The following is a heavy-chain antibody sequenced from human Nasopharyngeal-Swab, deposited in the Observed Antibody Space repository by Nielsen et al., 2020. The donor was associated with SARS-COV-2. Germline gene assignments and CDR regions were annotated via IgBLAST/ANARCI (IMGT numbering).Heavy chain of an antibody. CDR2: IIPIFGTA. D-gene: IGHD3-22*01. J-gene: IGHJ4*02. V-gene: IGHV1-69*13. Sequence: SVKVSCKASGGTFISYAISWVRQAPGQGLEWMGGIIPIFGTANYAQKFQGRVTITADESTSTAYMELSSLRSEDTAVYYCARGTQYYYDSSGYYTAPFAYWGQGTLVTVSS. CDR1: GGTFISYA. CDR3: ARGTQYYYDSSGYYTAPFAY.